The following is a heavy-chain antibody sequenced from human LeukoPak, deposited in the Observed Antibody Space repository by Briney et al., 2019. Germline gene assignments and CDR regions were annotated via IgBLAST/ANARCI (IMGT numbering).Heavy chain of an antibody. CDR2: IIPIFGTA. CDR1: GGTFSSYA. J-gene: IGHJ6*03. D-gene: IGHD6-6*01. CDR3: ARVPRYSSSSSYMDV. V-gene: IGHV1-69*05. Sequence: PEASVKVSCKASGGTFSSYAISWVRQAPGQGLEWMGGIIPIFGTANYAQKFQGRVRITTDESTSTAYMELSSLRSEDTAVYYCARVPRYSSSSSYMDVWGKGTTVTVSS.